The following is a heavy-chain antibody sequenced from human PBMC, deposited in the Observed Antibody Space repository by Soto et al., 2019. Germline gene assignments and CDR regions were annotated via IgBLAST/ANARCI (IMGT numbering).Heavy chain of an antibody. V-gene: IGHV3-64*07. CDR1: GFTFSSHG. D-gene: IGHD1-26*01. CDR2: INGGGGST. J-gene: IGHJ4*02. Sequence: EVQLVESGGGLVQPGGSLRLSCAASGFTFSSHGMHWVGQAPGKGLEYVSAINGGGGSTYYAESVKGRFTISRDISKNTLYLQMDSLRVEDMAVYYCARDRYWSGSSQIDYWGQGTLVTVSS. CDR3: ARDRYWSGSSQIDY.